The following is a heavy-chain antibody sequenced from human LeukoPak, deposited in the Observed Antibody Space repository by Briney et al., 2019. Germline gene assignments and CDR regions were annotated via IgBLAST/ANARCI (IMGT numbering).Heavy chain of an antibody. Sequence: SETLSLTCAVYGGSFSGYYWSWIRQPPGKGLEWIGEINHSGSTNYNPSLKSRVTISVDTSKNQFSLRLRSVTAADTAVYYCARDESSLIGMDVWGQGTTVTVSS. CDR3: ARDESSLIGMDV. CDR1: GGSFSGYY. J-gene: IGHJ6*02. D-gene: IGHD3-22*01. V-gene: IGHV4-34*01. CDR2: INHSGST.